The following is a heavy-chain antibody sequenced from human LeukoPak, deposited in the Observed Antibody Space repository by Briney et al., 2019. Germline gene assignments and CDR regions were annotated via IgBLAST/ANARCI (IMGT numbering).Heavy chain of an antibody. CDR3: ATDTTPQKSDGDYVPSPVDY. D-gene: IGHD4-17*01. CDR2: IIPIFGTA. CDR1: GGTFSSYA. Sequence: SVKVSCKASGGTFSSYAIIWVRQAPGQGLEWMGGIIPIFGTANYAQKFQGRVTITTDESTSTAYMELSSLRSEDTAVYYCATDTTPQKSDGDYVPSPVDYWGQGTLVTVSS. V-gene: IGHV1-69*05. J-gene: IGHJ4*02.